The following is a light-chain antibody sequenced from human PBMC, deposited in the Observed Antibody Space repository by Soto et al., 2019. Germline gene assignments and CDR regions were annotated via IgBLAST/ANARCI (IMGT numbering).Light chain of an antibody. CDR1: QGIGNY. Sequence: DIQMTQSPLSLSASVGDRVTITCRASQGIGNYLAWFQQKPGRVPKPLIYGASALQTGVPSRFSGSGSGTEFTLTISSLQPEDVATYYCQKYNTAPLTFGGGTKVEI. V-gene: IGKV1-27*01. J-gene: IGKJ4*01. CDR3: QKYNTAPLT. CDR2: GAS.